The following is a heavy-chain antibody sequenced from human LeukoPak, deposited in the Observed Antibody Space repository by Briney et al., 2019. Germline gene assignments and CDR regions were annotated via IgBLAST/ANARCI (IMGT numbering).Heavy chain of an antibody. Sequence: GGSLRLSCAASAFSLNAYNMNWVRQAPGKGLEWVSVIYSGGSTYYADSVKGRFTISRDNSKNTLYLQMNSLRAEDTAVYYCARQSKVGATDYWGQGTLVTVSS. CDR2: IYSGGST. CDR3: ARQSKVGATDY. V-gene: IGHV3-53*01. CDR1: AFSLNAYN. J-gene: IGHJ4*02. D-gene: IGHD1-26*01.